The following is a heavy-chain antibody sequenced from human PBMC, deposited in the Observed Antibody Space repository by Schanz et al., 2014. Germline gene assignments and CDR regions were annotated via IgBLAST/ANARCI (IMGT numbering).Heavy chain of an antibody. Sequence: EVQLLESGGGLVQPGGSLRLSCAASGFTFSSHAMCWVRQAPGKGLEWLSYTKAGGRDIHYAESVKGRFAISRDNSKDTLYLQMNSLRTEDTAVYYCAGDWASGRYYSDYWGQGTLVTVSS. J-gene: IGHJ4*02. D-gene: IGHD1-26*01. V-gene: IGHV3-23*01. CDR1: GFTFSSHA. CDR2: TKAGGRDI. CDR3: AGDWASGRYYSDY.